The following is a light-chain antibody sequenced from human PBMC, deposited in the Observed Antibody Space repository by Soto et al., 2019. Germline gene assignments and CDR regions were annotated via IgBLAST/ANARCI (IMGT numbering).Light chain of an antibody. V-gene: IGKV3-20*01. CDR2: DAS. CDR1: QSVSSSY. J-gene: IGKJ5*01. Sequence: EIVLTQSPGTLSLSPGERATLSCRASQSVSSSYLAWYQQKPGQAPRLLIYDASSRATGIPVRFSGSGSGTDFTLTISRLEPEDFALYYCQQYGGSPITFGLGTRLEI. CDR3: QQYGGSPIT.